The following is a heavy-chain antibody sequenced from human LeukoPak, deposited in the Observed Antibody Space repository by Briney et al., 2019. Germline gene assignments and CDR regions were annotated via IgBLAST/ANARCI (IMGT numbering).Heavy chain of an antibody. CDR1: GFTFSGHG. D-gene: IGHD6-19*01. CDR2: IWHDGSKR. CDR3: AREDSSGWFSAY. Sequence: PGGSLRLSCAASGFTFSGHGMHWIRQAPGKGLEWVAVIWHDGSKRLYADSVKGRFSISRDDSTSTLYLQMNSLRAEDTAVYYCAREDSSGWFSAYWGQGTLVTVSS. V-gene: IGHV3-33*01. J-gene: IGHJ4*02.